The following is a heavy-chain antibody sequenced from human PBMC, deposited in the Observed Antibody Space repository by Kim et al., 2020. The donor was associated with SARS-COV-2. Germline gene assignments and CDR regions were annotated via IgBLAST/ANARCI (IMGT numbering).Heavy chain of an antibody. CDR3: GRDSERSSSWPDLFDC. CDR2: INQDGSDK. J-gene: IGHJ4*02. D-gene: IGHD6-13*01. CDR1: GFIFRSYW. V-gene: IGHV3-7*01. Sequence: GGSLRLSCAASGFIFRSYWMTWVRQAPGKGLEWVSNINQDGSDKSYVDSVKGRFTISRDNAKNSVYLQMNSLRAEDTAVYYCGRDSERSSSWPDLFDCWGQGTLVTVSS.